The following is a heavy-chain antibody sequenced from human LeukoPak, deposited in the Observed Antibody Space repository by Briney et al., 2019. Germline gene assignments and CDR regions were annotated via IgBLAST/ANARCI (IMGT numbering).Heavy chain of an antibody. D-gene: IGHD2-2*01. V-gene: IGHV4-39*01. CDR2: IYYSGST. Sequence: SETLSLTCTVSGGSISSSSYYWGWIRQPPGKGLEWIGSIYYSGSTYYNPSLKSRVTIFVDTSKNQFSLKLSSVTAADTAVYYCASTPPEKYDIVVVPAALYYFDYWGQGTLVTVSS. CDR3: ASTPPEKYDIVVVPAALYYFDY. J-gene: IGHJ4*02. CDR1: GGSISSSSYY.